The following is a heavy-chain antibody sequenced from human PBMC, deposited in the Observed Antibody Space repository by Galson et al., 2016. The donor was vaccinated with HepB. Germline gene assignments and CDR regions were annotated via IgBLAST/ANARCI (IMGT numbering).Heavy chain of an antibody. J-gene: IGHJ4*02. Sequence: SLRLSCAASGFSFSTSGMSWVRQTPGRGLEWVSGITGSGATTHYADSVKGRFTISRSNSKNTLYLYMNSLRAGDTAVYYCGKHGGFDYWGQGALVTVSS. D-gene: IGHD3-16*01. CDR3: GKHGGFDY. CDR2: ITGSGATT. V-gene: IGHV3-23*01. CDR1: GFSFSTSG.